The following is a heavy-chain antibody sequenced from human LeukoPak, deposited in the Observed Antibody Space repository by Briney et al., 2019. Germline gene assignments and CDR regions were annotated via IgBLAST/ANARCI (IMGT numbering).Heavy chain of an antibody. D-gene: IGHD3-22*01. V-gene: IGHV3-23*01. CDR2: ISSSGDST. CDR3: AKDRNYYDSSAYYDY. J-gene: IGHJ4*02. CDR1: GFTFSSYA. Sequence: GGSLRLSCAASGFTFSSYAVSWVRQAPGKGLEWVSSISSSGDSTYYADSVKGRFTISRDNSKNTLYLQMNSLRAEDTAVYYCAKDRNYYDSSAYYDYWGQGTLVTVFS.